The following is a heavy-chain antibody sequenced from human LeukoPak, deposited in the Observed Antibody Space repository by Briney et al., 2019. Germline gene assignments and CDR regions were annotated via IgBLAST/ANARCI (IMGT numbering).Heavy chain of an antibody. V-gene: IGHV3-23*01. CDR1: GFTFSNYA. CDR3: AKDGGGYCNNSSC. Sequence: GGSLRLSYAASGFTFSNYAMSWVRQAPGKGLDCVSAISDSGDKTDYADSVRGRFTIYRDNSKGTLYLQMNSLGAADTAVYYCAKDGGGYCNNSSCWGQGTLVTVSS. J-gene: IGHJ4*02. D-gene: IGHD2-2*01. CDR2: ISDSGDKT.